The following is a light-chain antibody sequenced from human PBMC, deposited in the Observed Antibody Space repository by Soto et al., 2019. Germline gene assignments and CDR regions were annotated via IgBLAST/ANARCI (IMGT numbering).Light chain of an antibody. CDR2: AAS. CDR1: QGISSY. Sequence: AIRMTQSPSSFSASTGDRVTITCRASQGISSYLAWYHQKPGKAPKLLIYAASTLQSGVPSRFSGSGSVTDFTLTISCLHSEDFATYYCQQYYSYPWTFGQGTKVEIK. J-gene: IGKJ1*01. CDR3: QQYYSYPWT. V-gene: IGKV1-8*01.